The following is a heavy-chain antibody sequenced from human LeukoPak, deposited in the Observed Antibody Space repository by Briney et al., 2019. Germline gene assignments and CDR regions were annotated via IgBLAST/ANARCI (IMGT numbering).Heavy chain of an antibody. CDR1: GYSFTSYW. CDR2: IYPGDSDT. Sequence: GESLKISCKGPGYSFTSYWIGWVRQMPGKGLGWMGIIYPGDSDTRYSPSFQGQVTISADKSISTAYLQWSSLKASDTAMYYCARPGYYGSGSYYNDDYWGQGTLVTVSS. J-gene: IGHJ4*02. CDR3: ARPGYYGSGSYYNDDY. V-gene: IGHV5-51*01. D-gene: IGHD3-10*01.